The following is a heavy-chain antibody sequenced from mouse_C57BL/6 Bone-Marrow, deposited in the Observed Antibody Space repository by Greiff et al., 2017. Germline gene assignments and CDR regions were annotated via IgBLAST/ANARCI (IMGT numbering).Heavy chain of an antibody. CDR1: GFTFSSYA. J-gene: IGHJ3*01. CDR2: ISDGGSYT. Sequence: EVQVVESGGGLVKPGGSLKLSCAASGFTFSSYAMSWVRQAPEKRLEWVATISDGGSYTYYPDNVKGRFTISRDNAKNNLYLQMSHLKSEDTAMYDCARDNGDYCGSSPFAYWGQGTLVTVSA. D-gene: IGHD1-1*01. CDR3: ARDNGDYCGSSPFAY. V-gene: IGHV5-4*01.